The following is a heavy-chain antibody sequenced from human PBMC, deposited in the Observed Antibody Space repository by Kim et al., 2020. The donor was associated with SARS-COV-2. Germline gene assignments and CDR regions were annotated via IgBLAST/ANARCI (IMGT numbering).Heavy chain of an antibody. V-gene: IGHV3-64D*09. Sequence: STYYADSVKGRFTISRDNSKNTLYLQMSSLRAEDTAVYYCVKRQQLVLFCWGQGTLVTVSS. D-gene: IGHD6-13*01. J-gene: IGHJ4*02. CDR3: VKRQQLVLFC. CDR2: ST.